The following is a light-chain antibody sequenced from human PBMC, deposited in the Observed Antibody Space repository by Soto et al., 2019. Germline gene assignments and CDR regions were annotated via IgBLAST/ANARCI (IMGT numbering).Light chain of an antibody. J-gene: IGKJ4*01. CDR1: QTIGTS. V-gene: IGKV1-39*01. CDR3: QQTFFSPLT. CDR2: AVS. Sequence: DVPLTQSPSSLSASVGDRVTIACRASQTIGTSLNWYQHRPGRAPKLLMYAVSSLQSGVPSRFSGSGSGTDFTLTVSSLHPEDFATYYCQQTFFSPLTFGGGTNVDIK.